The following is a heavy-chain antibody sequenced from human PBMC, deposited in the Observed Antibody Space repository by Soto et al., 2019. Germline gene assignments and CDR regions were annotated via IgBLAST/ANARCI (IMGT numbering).Heavy chain of an antibody. D-gene: IGHD6-13*01. CDR3: ARDFKLD. CDR2: ISYDGSNK. V-gene: IGHV3-30-3*01. CDR1: GFTFSSYA. J-gene: IGHJ4*02. Sequence: QVQLVESGGGVVQPGRSLRLSCAASGFTFSSYARHWVRQAPGKGLEWVAVISYDGSNKYYADSVKGRFTISRDNSKNTLYLQMNSLRAEDTAVYYCARDFKLDWGQGTLVTVSS.